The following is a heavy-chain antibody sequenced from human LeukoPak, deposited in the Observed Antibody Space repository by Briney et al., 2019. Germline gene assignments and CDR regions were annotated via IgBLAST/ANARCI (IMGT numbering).Heavy chain of an antibody. CDR1: GYNFTSYG. V-gene: IGHV1-18*01. J-gene: IGHJ4*02. CDR3: ARESHVTREDY. Sequence: ASVKVSCKPSGYNFTSYGISWVRQGPGQGLEWMGWISANDGNTDYPQKLQGRVTMTTDTSTSTAYMELRSLRSDDTAVYYCARESHVTREDYWGQGTLVTVSS. D-gene: IGHD3-10*01. CDR2: ISANDGNT.